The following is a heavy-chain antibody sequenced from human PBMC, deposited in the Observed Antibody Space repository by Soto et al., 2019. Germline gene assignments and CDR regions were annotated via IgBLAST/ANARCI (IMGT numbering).Heavy chain of an antibody. V-gene: IGHV1-8*01. CDR3: ARGPRRGPGVVVI. Sequence: QVQLVQSGAAVKKPGASVKVSCKASGYTFTSYDINWVRQATGEGREWMGWRNPNSGNKGYAQKLQGKVTKTRNTSISTAYMELRRLRSEDPAVDYCARGPRRGPGVVVIWGQGTLVTVSS. D-gene: IGHD2-15*01. CDR1: GYTFTSYD. J-gene: IGHJ4*02. CDR2: RNPNSGNK.